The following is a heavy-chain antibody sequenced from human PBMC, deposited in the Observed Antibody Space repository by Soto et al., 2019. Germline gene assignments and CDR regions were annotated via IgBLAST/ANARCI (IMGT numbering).Heavy chain of an antibody. Sequence: QVQLVESGGGVVQPGRSLRLSCAASGFTFSTYGMHWVRQAPGKGLESVAVISYDGNTEYYADSVKGRLTISRDNSKNTLYLQMSSLRAEDTAVYYCAKNKGANYDFWSGPEYWGQGTLVTVSS. CDR1: GFTFSTYG. V-gene: IGHV3-30*18. D-gene: IGHD3-3*01. CDR3: AKNKGANYDFWSGPEY. CDR2: ISYDGNTE. J-gene: IGHJ4*02.